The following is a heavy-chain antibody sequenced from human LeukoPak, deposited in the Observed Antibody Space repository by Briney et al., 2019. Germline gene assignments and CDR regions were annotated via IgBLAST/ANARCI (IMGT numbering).Heavy chain of an antibody. D-gene: IGHD3-10*01. V-gene: IGHV3-49*04. CDR2: IRSKAYGGTT. CDR1: GFTFSSYW. CDR3: TRARFEWFGELADY. Sequence: PGGSLRLSCAASGFTFSSYWMSWVRQAPGKGLEWVGFIRSKAYGGTTEYAASVKGRFTISRDDSKSIAYLQMNSLKTEDTAVYYCTRARFEWFGELADYWGQGTLVTVSS. J-gene: IGHJ4*02.